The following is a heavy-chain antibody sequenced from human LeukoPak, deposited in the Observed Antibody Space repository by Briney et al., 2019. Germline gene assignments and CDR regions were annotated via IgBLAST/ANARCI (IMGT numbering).Heavy chain of an antibody. CDR3: AKDLLPTKQRYGMDV. CDR2: ISYDGSNK. CDR1: GFTFSSYG. D-gene: IGHD1/OR15-1a*01. V-gene: IGHV3-30*18. Sequence: GRSLRLSRAASGFTFSSYGMHWVRQAPGKGLEWVAVISYDGSNKYYADSVKGRFTISRDSSKNTLYLQMNSLRAEDTAVYYCAKDLLPTKQRYGMDVWGQGTTVTVSS. J-gene: IGHJ6*02.